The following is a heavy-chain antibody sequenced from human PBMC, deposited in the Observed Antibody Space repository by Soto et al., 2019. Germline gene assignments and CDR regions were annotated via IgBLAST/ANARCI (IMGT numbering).Heavy chain of an antibody. CDR1: GYTLTELS. V-gene: IGHV1-24*01. CDR2: FDPEDGET. D-gene: IGHD1-26*01. J-gene: IGHJ4*02. CDR3: ATDLSGSYTDYFDY. Sequence: ASVKISCKVSGYTLTELSMHWVRQAPGKGLEWMGGFDPEDGETIYAQKFQGRVTMTEDTSTDTAYMELSSLRSEDTAVYYCATDLSGSYTDYFDYWGQGTMVTV.